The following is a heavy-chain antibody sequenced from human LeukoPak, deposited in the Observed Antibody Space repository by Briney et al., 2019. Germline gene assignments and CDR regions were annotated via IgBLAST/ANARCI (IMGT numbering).Heavy chain of an antibody. CDR2: IYSGGST. CDR1: GFTASSNY. CDR3: ARSIVVVNLFDY. J-gene: IGHJ4*02. D-gene: IGHD3-22*01. Sequence: GGSLRLSCAASGFTASSNYMSWVRQAPGKGLEWVSVIYSGGSTYYADSVKGRFTISRDNSKNTLYLQMNSLRAEDTAVYYCARSIVVVNLFDYWGQGTLVTVSS. V-gene: IGHV3-66*01.